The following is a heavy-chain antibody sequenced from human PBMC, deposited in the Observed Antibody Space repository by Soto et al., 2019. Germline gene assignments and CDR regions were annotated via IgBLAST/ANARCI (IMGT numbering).Heavy chain of an antibody. Sequence: ASETLSLTCTVSGGSIRSYYWSWIRQPPGKGLEWIGYIYHSGSTYYNPSLKSRVTISVDRSKNQFSLKLSSVTAADTAVYYCARVPDRWGQGTLVTVSS. J-gene: IGHJ5*02. V-gene: IGHV4-59*12. CDR1: GGSIRSYY. CDR2: IYHSGST. D-gene: IGHD2-2*01. CDR3: ARVPDR.